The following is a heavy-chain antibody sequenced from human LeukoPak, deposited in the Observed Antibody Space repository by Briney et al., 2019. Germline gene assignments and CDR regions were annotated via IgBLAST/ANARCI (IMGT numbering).Heavy chain of an antibody. Sequence: SETLSLTCTVSGVSISSYYWSWIRQPPGKGLEWIGYIYYSGSTNYNPSLKSRVTISVDTSKNQFSLKLSSVTAADMAVYYCARSSIAARQGTFDPWGQGTLVTVSS. CDR2: IYYSGST. CDR1: GVSISSYY. V-gene: IGHV4-59*01. D-gene: IGHD6-6*01. CDR3: ARSSIAARQGTFDP. J-gene: IGHJ5*02.